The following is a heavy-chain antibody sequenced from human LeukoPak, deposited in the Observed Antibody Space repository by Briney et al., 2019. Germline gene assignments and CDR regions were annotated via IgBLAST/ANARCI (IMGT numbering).Heavy chain of an antibody. V-gene: IGHV1-46*01. CDR2: ITASGGGT. J-gene: IGHJ4*02. CDR1: GYTFTSYY. CDR3: ARDVFGFDY. Sequence: GASVKVSCKASGYTFTSYYLHWVRQAPGQGLEWMGVITASGGGTTYAQKFQGRVTMTRDTSSSTVYMELTSLRSEDTAVYYCARDVFGFDYWGQGTLVTVSS. D-gene: IGHD3-10*01.